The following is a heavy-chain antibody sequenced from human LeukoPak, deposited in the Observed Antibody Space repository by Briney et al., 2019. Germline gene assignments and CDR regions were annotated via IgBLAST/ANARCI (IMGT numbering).Heavy chain of an antibody. CDR2: ISYDGSNK. V-gene: IGHV3-30-3*01. CDR3: ARLLWFGELLNDY. J-gene: IGHJ4*02. Sequence: GGSLRLSCAASGFTFSSYAMHWVRQAPGKGLEWVAVISYDGSNKYYADSVKGRFTISRDNSKNTLYLQMNSLRAEDTAVYYCARLLWFGELLNDYWGQGTLVTVSS. D-gene: IGHD3-10*01. CDR1: GFTFSSYA.